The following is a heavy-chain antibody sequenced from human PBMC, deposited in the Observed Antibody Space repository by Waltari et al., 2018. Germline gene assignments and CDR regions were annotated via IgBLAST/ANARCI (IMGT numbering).Heavy chain of an antibody. Sequence: QVQLVQSGAEVKKPGASVKVSCKASGYTFTGYYMHWVRQAPGQGLEWMGWINPNSGGTNYAQKFQGRVTMTRDTSISTAYMELSRLRSDDTAVYYCARVYYYDSSGATPLLGYWGQGTLVTVSS. CDR2: INPNSGGT. V-gene: IGHV1-2*02. CDR3: ARVYYYDSSGATPLLGY. D-gene: IGHD3-22*01. CDR1: GYTFTGYY. J-gene: IGHJ4*02.